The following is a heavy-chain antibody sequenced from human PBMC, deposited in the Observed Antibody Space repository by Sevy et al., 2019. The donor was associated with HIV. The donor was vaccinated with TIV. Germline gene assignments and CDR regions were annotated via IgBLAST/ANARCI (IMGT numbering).Heavy chain of an antibody. CDR2: ISPDGSIK. CDR3: SSLVDY. Sequence: GGSLRLSCAASGFTFSNYNMHWVRQAPGKGLDWVALISPDGSIKYYADSVKCRFTISRDNSKNTLYLQMSSLRPEDTAVYYCSSLVDYWGQGTLVTVSS. J-gene: IGHJ4*02. CDR1: GFTFSNYN. V-gene: IGHV3-30-3*01.